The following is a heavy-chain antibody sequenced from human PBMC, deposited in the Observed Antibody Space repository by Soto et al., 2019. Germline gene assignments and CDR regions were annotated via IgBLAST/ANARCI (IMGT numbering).Heavy chain of an antibody. V-gene: IGHV3-48*02. D-gene: IGHD6-19*01. CDR2: ISSSSSTI. Sequence: GGSLRLSCAASGFTFSSYSMNWVRQAPGKGLEWVSYISSSSSTIYYADSVKGRFTISRDNAKNSLYLQMNSLRDEDTAVYYCARYGYSSGWFETFFDYWGQGTLVTSPQ. CDR3: ARYGYSSGWFETFFDY. J-gene: IGHJ4*02. CDR1: GFTFSSYS.